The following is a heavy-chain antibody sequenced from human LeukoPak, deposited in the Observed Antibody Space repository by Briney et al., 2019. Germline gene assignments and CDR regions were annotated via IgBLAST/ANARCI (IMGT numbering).Heavy chain of an antibody. J-gene: IGHJ4*02. CDR2: ISYDGSNK. Sequence: PGGSLRLSCAASGFTFSSYGMHWVRQAPGKGLEWVAVISYDGSNKYYADSVKGRFTISRDNSKNTLYLQMNSLRAEDTAVYYCAKSSPAGESFDYWGQGTLVTVSS. V-gene: IGHV3-30*18. CDR3: AKSSPAGESFDY. CDR1: GFTFSSYG. D-gene: IGHD3-10*01.